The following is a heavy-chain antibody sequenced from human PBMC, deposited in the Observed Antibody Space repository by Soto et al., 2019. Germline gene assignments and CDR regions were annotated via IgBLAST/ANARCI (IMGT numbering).Heavy chain of an antibody. CDR1: GFTFDDYA. J-gene: IGHJ6*02. V-gene: IGHV3-9*01. CDR2: ISWNSGRI. D-gene: IGHD3-16*01. CDR3: TKARLWGGDGYNSHYYNAMDV. Sequence: EMQLVESGGGLVQPGMSLRLSCAASGFTFDDYAMYWVRQVPGMGLEWVSGISWNSGRIGYADSVKGRFTISRDNAKNSLYLQMNSLRPEDTALYYCTKARLWGGDGYNSHYYNAMDVWGQGTTVTVSS.